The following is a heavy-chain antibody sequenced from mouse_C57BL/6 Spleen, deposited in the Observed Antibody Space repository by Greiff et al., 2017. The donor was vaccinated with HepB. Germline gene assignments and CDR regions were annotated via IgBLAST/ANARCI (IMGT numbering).Heavy chain of an antibody. CDR1: GFSLTSYG. V-gene: IGHV2-6*01. D-gene: IGHD2-3*01. J-gene: IGHJ3*01. Sequence: QVQLQQSGPGLVAPSQSLSITCTVSGFSLTSYGVDWVRQSPGKGLEWLGVIWGVGSTNYNSALKSRLSISKDNSKSQVFLKMNSLQTDDTAMYYCASGDDGSFAYWGQGTLVTVSA. CDR2: IWGVGST. CDR3: ASGDDGSFAY.